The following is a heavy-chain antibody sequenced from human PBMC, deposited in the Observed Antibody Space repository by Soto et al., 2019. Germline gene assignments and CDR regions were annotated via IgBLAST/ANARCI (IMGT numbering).Heavy chain of an antibody. Sequence: LRLSCAASGFTFSDYYMSWIRQAPGKGLEWVSYISSSGSTIYYADSVKGRFTISRDNAKNSLYLQMNSLRAEDTAVYYCARDGSEGYSSSWYENWFDPWGQGTLVTVSS. CDR2: ISSSGSTI. J-gene: IGHJ5*02. D-gene: IGHD6-13*01. CDR3: ARDGSEGYSSSWYENWFDP. CDR1: GFTFSDYY. V-gene: IGHV3-11*01.